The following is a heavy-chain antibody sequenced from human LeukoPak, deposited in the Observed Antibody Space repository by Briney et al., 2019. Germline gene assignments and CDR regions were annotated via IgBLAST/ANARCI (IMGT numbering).Heavy chain of an antibody. CDR2: IYYSGST. Sequence: SETLSLTCTVSGGSISSGDYYWSWIRQPPGKGLEWIGYIYYSGSTYYNPSLKSRVIISVDTSKNQFSLKLSSVTAADTAVYYCARDGYSYGYTLDYWGQGTLVTVSS. J-gene: IGHJ4*02. V-gene: IGHV4-30-4*01. D-gene: IGHD5-18*01. CDR1: GGSISSGDYY. CDR3: ARDGYSYGYTLDY.